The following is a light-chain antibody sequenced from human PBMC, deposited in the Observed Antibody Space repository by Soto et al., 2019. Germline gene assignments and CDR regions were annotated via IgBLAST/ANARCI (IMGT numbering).Light chain of an antibody. CDR3: SSYITSSTYV. Sequence: QSVLTQPASVSGSPGQSITISCTGTSSDVGGYNYVSWYQQHPGKAPKLMIYDVSNRPTGVSNRFSGSKSGNTASLTISGLQAEDEADYYCSSYITSSTYVFGTGPNVTDL. J-gene: IGLJ1*01. CDR2: DVS. V-gene: IGLV2-14*01. CDR1: SSDVGGYNY.